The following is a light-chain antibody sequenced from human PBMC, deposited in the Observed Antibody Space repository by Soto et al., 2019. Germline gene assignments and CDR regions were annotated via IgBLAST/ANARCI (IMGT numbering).Light chain of an antibody. CDR3: SSYAGDINFDV. J-gene: IGLJ3*02. CDR1: SSDIGLYNY. CDR2: EVS. V-gene: IGLV2-8*01. Sequence: QSVLTQPPSASGSPGQSVTISCAGTSSDIGLYNYVSWYQHHPGKAPKLIIYEVSKRPSGVPDRFSGSKSGNTASLTVSGLQAEDEADYCCSSYAGDINFDVFGGGTKLTVL.